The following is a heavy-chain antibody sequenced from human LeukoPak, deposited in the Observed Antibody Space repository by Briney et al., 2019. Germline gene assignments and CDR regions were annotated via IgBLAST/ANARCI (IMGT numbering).Heavy chain of an antibody. V-gene: IGHV3-23*01. Sequence: GGSLRLSCAASGFTLSSYAMSWVRQAPGKGLEWVSAISDSGNTYHADSVRGRFTISRDSSKNTLFLQMNRLRPEDAAVYYCAKAPVTTCRGAYCYPFDYWGQGTLVTVSS. CDR3: AKAPVTTCRGAYCYPFDY. D-gene: IGHD2-21*01. CDR2: ISDSGNT. CDR1: GFTLSSYA. J-gene: IGHJ4*02.